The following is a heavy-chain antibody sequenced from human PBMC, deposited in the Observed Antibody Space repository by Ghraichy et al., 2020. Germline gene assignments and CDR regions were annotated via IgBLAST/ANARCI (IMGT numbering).Heavy chain of an antibody. J-gene: IGHJ3*01. V-gene: IGHV3-30*18. CDR3: AKDWEELCKVGLCWSHAFDL. Sequence: LSLTCAASGFIFSNYGMHWVRQAPGKGLEWVALISYNERDEQYADSVKGRFSISRDKSKNTLYLQMNSLRIEDTAIYFCAKDWEELCKVGLCWSHAFDLWGQGTMVTVSS. CDR1: GFIFSNYG. D-gene: IGHD1-26*01. CDR2: ISYNERDE.